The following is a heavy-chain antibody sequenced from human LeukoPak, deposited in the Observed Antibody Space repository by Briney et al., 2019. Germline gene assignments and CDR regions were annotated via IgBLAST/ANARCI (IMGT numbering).Heavy chain of an antibody. CDR3: ARDQLYCSGGICYFDY. D-gene: IGHD2-15*01. V-gene: IGHV3-64D*06. J-gene: IGHJ4*02. CDR1: GFTFNSYP. Sequence: GGSLRLSCSASGFTFNSYPVHWVRKAPGKGLEYVSGISRNGGSTYYADPVKGRFTISRDNSKNTLYLQMSSLRAEDTAVYYCARDQLYCSGGICYFDYWGQGTLVTVSS. CDR2: ISRNGGST.